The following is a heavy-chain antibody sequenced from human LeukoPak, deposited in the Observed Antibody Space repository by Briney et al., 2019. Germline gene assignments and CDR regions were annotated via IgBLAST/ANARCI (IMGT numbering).Heavy chain of an antibody. J-gene: IGHJ4*02. V-gene: IGHV3-30*18. CDR3: AKRGSTAMDFDY. Sequence: GGSLRLSCAASGFTFSSYGMHWVRQAPGKGLEWVAVISYDGSNKYYADSVKGRFTISRDNSKSTLYLQMNSLRAEDTAVYYCAKRGSTAMDFDYWGQETLVTVSS. CDR1: GFTFSSYG. D-gene: IGHD5-18*01. CDR2: ISYDGSNK.